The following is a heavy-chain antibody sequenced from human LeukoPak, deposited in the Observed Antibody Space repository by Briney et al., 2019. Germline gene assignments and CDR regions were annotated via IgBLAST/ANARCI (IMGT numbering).Heavy chain of an antibody. CDR1: GFPFSSYA. Sequence: GGSLRLPCAASGFPFSSYALSWVRLAPGKGLEWVAAIDGSIRTNYADSVKGRFTISRDNSKNTLHLQMNSLRAEDTAVYYCAKDLGFYYGSPGYFDDWGQGTLVTISS. CDR3: AKDLGFYYGSPGYFDD. J-gene: IGHJ4*02. V-gene: IGHV3-23*01. CDR2: IDGSIRT. D-gene: IGHD3-10*01.